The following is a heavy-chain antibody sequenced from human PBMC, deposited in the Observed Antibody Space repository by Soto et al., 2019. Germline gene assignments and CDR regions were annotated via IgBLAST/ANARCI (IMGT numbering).Heavy chain of an antibody. CDR2: ISYDGSNK. J-gene: IGHJ4*02. V-gene: IGHV3-30-3*01. Sequence: QVQLVESGGGVVQPGRSLRLSCAASGFTFSSYAMHWVRQAPSKGLEWVAVISYDGSNKYYADSVKGRFTISRDNSKNTLYLQMNSLRAEDTAVYYCARALPRGYFDYWGQGTLVTVS. CDR1: GFTFSSYA. CDR3: ARALPRGYFDY. D-gene: IGHD2-2*01.